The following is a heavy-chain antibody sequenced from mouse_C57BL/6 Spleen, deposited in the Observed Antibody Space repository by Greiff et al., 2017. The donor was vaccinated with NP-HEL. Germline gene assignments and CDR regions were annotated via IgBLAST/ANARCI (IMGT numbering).Heavy chain of an antibody. CDR2: ISYDGSN. CDR1: GYSITSGYY. CDR3: ASQLGPYYFDY. D-gene: IGHD4-1*02. J-gene: IGHJ2*01. Sequence: EVKLEESGPGLVKPSQSLSLTCFVTGYSITSGYYWNWIRQFPGNKLEWMGYISYDGSNNYNPSLKNRISITRDTSKNQFFLKLNSVTTEDTATYYCASQLGPYYFDYWGQGTTLTVSS. V-gene: IGHV3-6*01.